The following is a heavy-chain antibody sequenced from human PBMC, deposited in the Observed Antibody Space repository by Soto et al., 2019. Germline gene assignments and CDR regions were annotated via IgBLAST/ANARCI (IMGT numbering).Heavy chain of an antibody. Sequence: GGSLRLSCAASGFTFDDYAMHWVRQAPGKGLEWVSGISWNSGSIGYADSVKGRFTISRDNAKNSLYLQMNSLRAEDTALYYCAKDAGSYYDFWSANRRDAFDIWGQGTMVTVSS. D-gene: IGHD3-3*01. CDR3: AKDAGSYYDFWSANRRDAFDI. CDR2: ISWNSGSI. J-gene: IGHJ3*02. CDR1: GFTFDDYA. V-gene: IGHV3-9*01.